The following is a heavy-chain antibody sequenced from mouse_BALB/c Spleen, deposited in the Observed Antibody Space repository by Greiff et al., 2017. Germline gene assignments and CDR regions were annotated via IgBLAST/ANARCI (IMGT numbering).Heavy chain of an antibody. Sequence: QVQLQQSGAELVRPGASVKLSCKASGYTFTSYWINWVKQRPGQGLEWIGNIYPSDSYTNYNQKFKDKATLTVDKSSSTAYMQLSSPTSEDSAVYYCTREGQGMDYWGQGTSVTVSS. CDR1: GYTFTSYW. D-gene: IGHD3-3*01. CDR2: IYPSDSYT. J-gene: IGHJ4*01. CDR3: TREGQGMDY. V-gene: IGHV1-69*02.